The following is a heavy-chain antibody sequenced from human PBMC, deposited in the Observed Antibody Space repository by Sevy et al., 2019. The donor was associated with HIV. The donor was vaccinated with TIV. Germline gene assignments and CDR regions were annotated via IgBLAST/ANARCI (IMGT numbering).Heavy chain of an antibody. CDR2: INTNTGYP. Sequence: ASVKVSCKASGYTFTSYAMNWVRQAPGQGHEWMGWINTNTGYPTYAQGFTGRFVFSLDTSVSTAYLQISSLKAEDTAVYYCARGYCSSTSCYADWFDPWGQGTLVTVSS. CDR3: ARGYCSSTSCYADWFDP. D-gene: IGHD2-2*01. J-gene: IGHJ5*02. CDR1: GYTFTSYA. V-gene: IGHV7-4-1*02.